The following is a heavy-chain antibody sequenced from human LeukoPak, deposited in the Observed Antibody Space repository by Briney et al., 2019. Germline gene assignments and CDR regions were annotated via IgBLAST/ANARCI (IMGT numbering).Heavy chain of an antibody. Sequence: GASVKVSCKASGGTFSSYAISWVRQAPGQGLEWMGRIIPILGIANYAQKFQGRVTITADKSTSTAYMELSSLRSEDTAVYYCASSYSSSSRPNLSLDYWGQGTLVTVSS. CDR1: GGTFSSYA. CDR3: ASSYSSSSRPNLSLDY. D-gene: IGHD6-6*01. J-gene: IGHJ4*02. CDR2: IIPILGIA. V-gene: IGHV1-69*04.